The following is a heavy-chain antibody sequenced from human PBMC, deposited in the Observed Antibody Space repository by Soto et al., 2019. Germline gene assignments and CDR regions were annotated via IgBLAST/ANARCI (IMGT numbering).Heavy chain of an antibody. CDR2: ITGSGGST. Sequence: GGSLRLSCAASGFTFSSYSMSWVRQAPGKGLEWVSAITGSGGSTYYADSVKGRFTISRDNSKNTLYLQMNSLRAEDTAVYYCAKEGDLIGYNYGPCFYYWGQGSLVTV. CDR3: AKEGDLIGYNYGPCFYY. D-gene: IGHD5-18*01. V-gene: IGHV3-23*01. J-gene: IGHJ4*02. CDR1: GFTFSSYS.